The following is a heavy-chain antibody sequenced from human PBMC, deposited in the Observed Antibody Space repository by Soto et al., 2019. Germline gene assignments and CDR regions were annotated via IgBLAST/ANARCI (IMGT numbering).Heavy chain of an antibody. V-gene: IGHV3-66*01. J-gene: IGHJ6*02. Sequence: EVQLVESGGGLVQPGGSLRLSCAASGFTVSRNYMNWVRQAPGKGLDWVSVIYSGGSTYYADSVKVRFTISRDNSKNTLYLQMNSLRVEDTAVYYCASGRSDYYYGMDVWGQGTTVTVSS. CDR2: IYSGGST. CDR3: ASGRSDYYYGMDV. CDR1: GFTVSRNY.